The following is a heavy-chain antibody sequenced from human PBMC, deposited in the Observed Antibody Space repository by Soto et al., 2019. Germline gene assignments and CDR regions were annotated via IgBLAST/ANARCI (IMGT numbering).Heavy chain of an antibody. D-gene: IGHD5-18*01. CDR3: ARHRYSYGVYYFDY. CDR1: GDSISSTFW. CDR2: IYYSGST. V-gene: IGHV4-4*02. Sequence: SETLSLTCAVSGDSISSTFWLSWVRQPPGKGLEWIGYIYYSGSTNYNPSLKSRVTISVDTSKNQFSLKLSSVTAADTAVYYCARHRYSYGVYYFDYWGQGTLVTVSS. J-gene: IGHJ4*02.